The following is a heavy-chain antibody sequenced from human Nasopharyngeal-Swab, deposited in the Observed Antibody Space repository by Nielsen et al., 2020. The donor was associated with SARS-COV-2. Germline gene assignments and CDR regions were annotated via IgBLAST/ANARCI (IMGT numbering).Heavy chain of an antibody. J-gene: IGHJ6*02. CDR2: ISSSSSYI. CDR3: ARDGWYDILTGYLALYYYYYGMDV. Sequence: VGQAAGKGLEWVSSISSSSSYIYYADSVKGRFTISRDNAKNSLYLQMNSLRAEDTAVYYCARDGWYDILTGYLALYYYYYGMDVWGQGTTVTVSS. D-gene: IGHD3-9*01. V-gene: IGHV3-21*01.